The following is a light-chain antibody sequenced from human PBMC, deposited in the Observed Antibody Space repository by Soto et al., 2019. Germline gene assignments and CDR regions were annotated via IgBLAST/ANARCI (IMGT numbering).Light chain of an antibody. CDR2: AES. CDR3: QKYNSAQFI. V-gene: IGKV1-27*01. CDR1: QAISNY. Sequence: DVQMTQSPTSLSASVGDRVTITCRASQAISNYLAWYRQKTGHFPDLLIYAESTLHSGVPSRISCSGSGTDFPRAISSVQHEDVATYFCQKYNSAQFIFGPGTKVHIK. J-gene: IGKJ3*01.